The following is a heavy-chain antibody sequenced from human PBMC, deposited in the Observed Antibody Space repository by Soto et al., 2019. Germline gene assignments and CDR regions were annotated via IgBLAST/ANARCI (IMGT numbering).Heavy chain of an antibody. D-gene: IGHD3-10*01. CDR3: ARGLRDYYGSGSFDY. CDR1: GGSISSGGYY. Sequence: QVQLQESGPGLVKPSQTLSLTCTVSGGSISSGGYYWSWIRQHPGKGLEWFGYIYYSGSTYYNPSLKRRVTLAGDTSKNQCSLRLSSVTAADTAVYYCARGLRDYYGSGSFDYWGQGTLVTVSS. CDR2: IYYSGST. V-gene: IGHV4-31*03. J-gene: IGHJ4*02.